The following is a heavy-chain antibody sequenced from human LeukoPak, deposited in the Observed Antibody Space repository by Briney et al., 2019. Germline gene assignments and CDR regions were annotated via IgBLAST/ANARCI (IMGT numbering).Heavy chain of an antibody. V-gene: IGHV3-21*01. CDR3: ARVMDDSSGYYSPDY. CDR1: GFTFSSYS. J-gene: IGHJ4*02. Sequence: GGSLRLSCAASGFTFSSYSMNWVRQAPGKGLEWVSSISSSSSYIYYAGSVKGRFTISRDNAKNSLYLQMNSLRAEDTAVYYCARVMDDSSGYYSPDYWGQGTLVTVSS. CDR2: ISSSSSYI. D-gene: IGHD3-22*01.